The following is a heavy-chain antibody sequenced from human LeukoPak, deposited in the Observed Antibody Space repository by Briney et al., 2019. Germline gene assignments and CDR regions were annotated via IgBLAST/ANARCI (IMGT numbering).Heavy chain of an antibody. J-gene: IGHJ6*03. CDR1: GVTFSSYA. CDR3: ARAGYSSSSVGLDYYYYMDV. V-gene: IGHV1-69*06. CDR2: IIPIFGTA. Sequence: SVKVSCKASGVTFSSYAISWVRQAPVQGLEWMGGIIPIFGTANYAQKFQGRVTITADKSTSTAYMELSSLRSEDTAVYYCARAGYSSSSVGLDYYYYMDVWGKGTTVTVSS. D-gene: IGHD6-6*01.